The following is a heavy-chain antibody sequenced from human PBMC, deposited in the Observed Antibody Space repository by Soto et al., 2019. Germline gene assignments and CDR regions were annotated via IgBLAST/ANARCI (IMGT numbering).Heavy chain of an antibody. D-gene: IGHD1-20*01. CDR3: AKYRAPNNRFFDY. J-gene: IGHJ4*02. CDR1: GFTFSSYG. V-gene: IGHV3-30*18. CDR2: ISYDGNYT. Sequence: PGGSLRLSCAASGFTFSSYGMHWVRQAPGKGLEWVAVISYDGNYTYYADSVKGRFTISRDNSKDTLYLQMNSLRAEDTAIYYCAKYRAPNNRFFDYWGQGTLVTVSS.